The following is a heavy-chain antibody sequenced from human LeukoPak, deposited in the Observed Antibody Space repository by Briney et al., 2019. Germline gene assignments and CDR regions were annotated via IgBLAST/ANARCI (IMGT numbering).Heavy chain of an antibody. J-gene: IGHJ4*02. CDR1: IFILSINY. D-gene: IGHD1-26*01. CDR2: KSSRGNT. V-gene: IGHV3-66*03. Sequence: GRSLRLSRAASIFILSINYMRCVPEAPGRRLECGLVKSSRGNTSYADSAKGRITISSENSMNPLYLQMNSLRAEYTALYYCARDSGNYRDDNFDFWGQGTLVTVSS. CDR3: ARDSGNYRDDNFDF.